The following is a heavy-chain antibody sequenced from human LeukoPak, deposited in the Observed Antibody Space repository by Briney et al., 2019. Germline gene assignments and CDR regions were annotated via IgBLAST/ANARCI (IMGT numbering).Heavy chain of an antibody. J-gene: IGHJ4*02. CDR2: IYPGDSDT. CDR3: ARQGVYVDTAMVSDY. D-gene: IGHD5-18*01. CDR1: GYRFTSYW. V-gene: IGHV5-51*01. Sequence: GESLKISFKGSGYRFTSYWIGWVRQMPGKGLGWMGIIYPGDSDTRYSPSFQGQVTISADKSISTAYLQWSSLKASDTAMYYCARQGVYVDTAMVSDYWGQGTLVTVSS.